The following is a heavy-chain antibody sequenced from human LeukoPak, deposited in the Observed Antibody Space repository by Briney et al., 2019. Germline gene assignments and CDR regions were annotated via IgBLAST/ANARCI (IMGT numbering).Heavy chain of an antibody. V-gene: IGHV3-74*01. D-gene: IGHD3-22*01. CDR3: ARGIDSSGSNPPY. Sequence: GGSLRLSCAVSGFTLSSYWMHWVRQAPGKGLVWVSRINSDGSSTSYADSVKGRFTISRDNAKNTLYLQMNSLRVEDTAVYYCARGIDSSGSNPPYWGQGTLVTVSS. CDR2: INSDGSST. CDR1: GFTLSSYW. J-gene: IGHJ4*02.